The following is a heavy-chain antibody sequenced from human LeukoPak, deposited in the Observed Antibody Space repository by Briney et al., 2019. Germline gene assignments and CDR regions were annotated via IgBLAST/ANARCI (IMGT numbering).Heavy chain of an antibody. CDR3: ARSLPASIWKLLSPLDP. CDR1: GGTFSSYA. D-gene: IGHD2-15*01. J-gene: IGHJ5*02. Sequence: GASVKVSCKASGGTFSSYAISWVRQAPGQGLEWMGGIIPIFGTANYAQKFQGRVTITTDESTSTAYMELSSLRSEDTAVYYCARSLPASIWKLLSPLDPWGQGTLVTVSS. CDR2: IIPIFGTA. V-gene: IGHV1-69*05.